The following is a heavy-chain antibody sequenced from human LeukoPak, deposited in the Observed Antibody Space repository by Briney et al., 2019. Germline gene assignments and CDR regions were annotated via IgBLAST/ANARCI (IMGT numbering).Heavy chain of an antibody. J-gene: IGHJ4*02. D-gene: IGHD5-18*01. CDR3: ARIDSGYSYGLVDH. V-gene: IGHV3-23*01. Sequence: PGGSLRLSCAASGFTFSTYGMSWVRQAPGKGLDWVSAISGSGGRTSYADSVKGRITISRDKSKNTLYLQMNSLRAEDTAVYYCARIDSGYSYGLVDHWGQGTLVTVSS. CDR1: GFTFSTYG. CDR2: ISGSGGRT.